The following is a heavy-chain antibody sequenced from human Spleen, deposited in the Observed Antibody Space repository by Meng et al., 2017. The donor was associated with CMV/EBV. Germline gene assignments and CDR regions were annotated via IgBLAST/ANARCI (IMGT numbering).Heavy chain of an antibody. CDR3: ARDRRVGPSAGFDY. D-gene: IGHD2-15*01. CDR1: GGTFSSYA. V-gene: IGHV1-69*05. CDR2: IIPIFGTA. J-gene: IGHJ4*02. Sequence: KASGGTFSSYAISWVRQAPGQGLEWMGGIIPIFGTANYAQKFQGRVTITTDESTSTAYMELSSLTSEDTAVYYCARDRRVGPSAGFDYWGQGTLVTVSS.